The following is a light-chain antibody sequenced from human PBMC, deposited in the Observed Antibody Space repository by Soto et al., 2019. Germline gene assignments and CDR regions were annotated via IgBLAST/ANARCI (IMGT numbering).Light chain of an antibody. CDR2: GAF. CDR1: PSVANF. Sequence: EIVLIQSPATLSLSPGERATLSCRASPSVANFVAWYQQKPGQAPRLLIYGAFNRATGIPARFSGSGSVTDFTLTISSLEPEDAAVYYCQQRNVWPPVTFGQGTRLEIK. V-gene: IGKV3-11*01. J-gene: IGKJ5*01. CDR3: QQRNVWPPVT.